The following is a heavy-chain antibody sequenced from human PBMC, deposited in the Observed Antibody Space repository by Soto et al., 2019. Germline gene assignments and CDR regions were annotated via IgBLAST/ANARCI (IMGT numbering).Heavy chain of an antibody. CDR1: GFTFSSYS. V-gene: IGHV3-21*01. J-gene: IGHJ3*02. CDR3: ARDPDYDYVWGGYPTTFDAFDI. CDR2: ISSSSSYI. Sequence: EVQLVESGGGLVKPGGSLRLSCAASGFTFSSYSMNWVRQAPGKGLEWVSSISSSSSYIYYADSVKGRFTISRDNAKNSLYLQMNSLRAEDTAVYYCARDPDYDYVWGGYPTTFDAFDIWGQGTMVTVSS. D-gene: IGHD3-16*01.